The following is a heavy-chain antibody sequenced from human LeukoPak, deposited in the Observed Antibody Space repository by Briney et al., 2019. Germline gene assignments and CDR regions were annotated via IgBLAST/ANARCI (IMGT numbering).Heavy chain of an antibody. CDR3: ARTVPAAISAYYYYGMDV. CDR2: IIPILGIA. CDR1: GGTFSSYA. D-gene: IGHD2-2*02. Sequence: ASVKVSCKAYGGTFSSYAISWVRQVPGQGLEWMGRIIPILGIANYAQKFQGRVTITADKSTSTAYMELSSLRSEDTAVYYCARTVPAAISAYYYYGMDVWGQGTTVTVSS. J-gene: IGHJ6*02. V-gene: IGHV1-69*04.